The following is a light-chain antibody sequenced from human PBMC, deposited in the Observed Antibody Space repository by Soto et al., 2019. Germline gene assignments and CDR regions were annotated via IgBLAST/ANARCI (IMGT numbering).Light chain of an antibody. V-gene: IGKV1-39*01. Sequence: DIQMTQSPSSLSASVGDRVTITCRASQSISSYLNWYHQKPGKAPKLLIYAASTLQSGVPSRFSGSGSGTDFTLNISSLQPEDFATYYCQQSYSTPLTFGGGTKVEIK. J-gene: IGKJ4*01. CDR1: QSISSY. CDR2: AAS. CDR3: QQSYSTPLT.